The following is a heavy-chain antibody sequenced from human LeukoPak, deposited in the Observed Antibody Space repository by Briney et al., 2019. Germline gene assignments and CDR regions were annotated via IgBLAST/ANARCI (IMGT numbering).Heavy chain of an antibody. CDR3: AKDDLEYYDFWSGYYTP. J-gene: IGHJ5*02. CDR2: IYSGGST. D-gene: IGHD3-3*01. CDR1: GFIFSSAW. Sequence: GGSLRLSCAASGFIFSSAWMSWVRQAPGKGLEWVSVIYSGGSTYYADSVKGRFTISRDNSKNTLYLQMNSLRAEDTAVYYCAKDDLEYYDFWSGYYTPWGQGTLVTVSS. V-gene: IGHV3-53*01.